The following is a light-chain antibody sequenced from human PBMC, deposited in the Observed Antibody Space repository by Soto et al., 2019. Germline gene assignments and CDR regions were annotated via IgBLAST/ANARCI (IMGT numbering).Light chain of an antibody. Sequence: EIVLTQSPGTLSLSPGERATISCRASQSVSSSYLAWYQQKPGQAPRLLIYGASSRATGIPDRFSGSGSGTDFTLTISRLEPEDFAVYYCQPYGSSPRTFGKGTKVDMK. CDR2: GAS. CDR3: QPYGSSPRT. CDR1: QSVSSSY. J-gene: IGKJ1*01. V-gene: IGKV3-20*01.